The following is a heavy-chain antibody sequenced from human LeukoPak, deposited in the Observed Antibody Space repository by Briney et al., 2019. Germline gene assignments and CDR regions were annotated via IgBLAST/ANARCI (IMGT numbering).Heavy chain of an antibody. D-gene: IGHD6-13*01. J-gene: IGHJ6*02. CDR1: GGSVSSSSYY. CDR3: ARDRYSSSWFYYGMDV. V-gene: IGHV4-61*01. CDR2: IYYTGST. Sequence: SETLSLTCTVSGGSVSSSSYYWSWIRQPPGKGLEWIGFIYYTGSTNYNPSLKSRVTISVGTSKNQFSLKLSSVTAADTAVYYCARDRYSSSWFYYGMDVWGQGTTVTVSS.